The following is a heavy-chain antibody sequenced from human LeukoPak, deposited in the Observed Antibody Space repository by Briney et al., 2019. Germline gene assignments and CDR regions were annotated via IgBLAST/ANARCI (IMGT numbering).Heavy chain of an antibody. Sequence: SETLSLTCTVSGGSISSYYWNWIRQPPGKGLEWIGYISYRGNTNYSPSLKSRVTISLDTSKNQFSLKLNSVTAADTAVYYCARQVREQWLARFDSCGQAPLLTVSS. V-gene: IGHV4-59*08. CDR3: ARQVREQWLARFDS. CDR2: ISYRGNT. J-gene: IGHJ5*01. D-gene: IGHD6-19*01. CDR1: GGSISSYY.